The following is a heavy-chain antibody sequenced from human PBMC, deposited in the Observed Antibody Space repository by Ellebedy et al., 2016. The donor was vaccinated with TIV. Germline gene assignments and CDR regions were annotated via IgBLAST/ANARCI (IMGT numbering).Heavy chain of an antibody. CDR2: IKSKYDGGTT. J-gene: IGHJ3*02. CDR1: GFTFSNAW. V-gene: IGHV3-15*01. CDR3: VTGITFDI. Sequence: GESLKISCAASGFTFSNAWMSWVRQAPGKGLEWVGRIKSKYDGGTTDYAAPVKGRFSISRDDSKNTAYLQINSLKTEDTAVYYCVTGITFDIWGQGTVVTVS.